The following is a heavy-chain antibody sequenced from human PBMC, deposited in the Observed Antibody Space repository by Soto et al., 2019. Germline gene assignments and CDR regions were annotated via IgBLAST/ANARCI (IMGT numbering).Heavy chain of an antibody. CDR3: ARDGFYAGSGRYSYGYSPPRYYAMDV. J-gene: IGHJ6*02. Sequence: GESLKISCKGSGYSFTSYWIGWVRQMPGKGLEWMGIIYPGDSDTRYSPSFQGQVTISADKSISTAYLQWSSLRSDDTAIYYCARDGFYAGSGRYSYGYSPPRYYAMDVWGQGTTVTVSS. CDR2: IYPGDSDT. CDR1: GYSFTSYW. D-gene: IGHD5-18*01. V-gene: IGHV5-51*01.